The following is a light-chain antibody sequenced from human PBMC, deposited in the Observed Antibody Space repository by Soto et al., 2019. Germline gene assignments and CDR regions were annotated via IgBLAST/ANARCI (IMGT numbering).Light chain of an antibody. Sequence: EIVLTQSPGTLSVSPGQRVTLSCRASQSVSSSFLAWYQQKPGQAPRLLIYGASSRATGIPDRFSGSESGTDFTLTISRLKPEDFAVYYCQQYGSSPYTFGQGTKLEIK. V-gene: IGKV3-20*01. CDR3: QQYGSSPYT. CDR2: GAS. J-gene: IGKJ2*01. CDR1: QSVSSSF.